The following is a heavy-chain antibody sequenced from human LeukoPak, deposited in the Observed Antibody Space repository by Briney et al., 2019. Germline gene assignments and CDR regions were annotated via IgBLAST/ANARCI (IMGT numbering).Heavy chain of an antibody. CDR2: ISGSGGNT. CDR1: GLTFSSYA. V-gene: IGHV3-23*01. J-gene: IGHJ4*02. CDR3: VKRTSAVSTKKDFFDY. D-gene: IGHD5/OR15-5a*01. Sequence: GGSLRLSCAVSGLTFSSYAMTWVRQAPGKGLEWVSVISGSGGNTYNADSVKGRFTISRDNSKNTLYLQMNSLRVEDTAVYYCVKRTSAVSTKKDFFDYWGQGTLVTVSS.